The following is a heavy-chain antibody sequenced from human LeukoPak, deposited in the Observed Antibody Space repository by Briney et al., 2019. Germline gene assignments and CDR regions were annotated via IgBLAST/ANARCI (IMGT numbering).Heavy chain of an antibody. V-gene: IGHV4-59*01. CDR2: IYYSGST. J-gene: IGHJ6*03. D-gene: IGHD3-22*01. CDR3: ASLKYYYDSSGYNRPEYYYYMDV. CDR1: GGSISSYY. Sequence: SETLSLTCTVSGGSISSYYWSWIRQPPGKGLEWIGYIYYSGSTNYNPSLKSRVTISVDTSKNQFSLKLSSVTAADTAVYYCASLKYYYDSSGYNRPEYYYYMDVWGKGTTVTVSS.